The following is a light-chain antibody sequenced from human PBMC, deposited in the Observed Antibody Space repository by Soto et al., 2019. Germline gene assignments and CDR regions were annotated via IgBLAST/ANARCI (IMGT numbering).Light chain of an antibody. J-gene: IGLJ3*02. V-gene: IGLV1-47*01. Sequence: QSVLTQPPSASGPPGQRVAIPCSGSTSNIGSKFVYWYQQLPGTAPKLLIYRDDQRPSGVPDRFSGSKSGTSASLAISGLRSEDEADYYWAAWDGGLSGWVFGGGTKLTVL. CDR3: AAWDGGLSGWV. CDR2: RDD. CDR1: TSNIGSKF.